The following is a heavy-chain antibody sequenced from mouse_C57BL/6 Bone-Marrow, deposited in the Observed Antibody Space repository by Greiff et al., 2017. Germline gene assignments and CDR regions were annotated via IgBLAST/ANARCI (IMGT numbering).Heavy chain of an antibody. J-gene: IGHJ3*01. V-gene: IGHV1-53*01. CDR2: INPSNGGT. Sequence: QVQLQQPGAELVKPGASVKLSCKASGYTFTSYWMHWVKQRPGQGLEWIGNINPSNGGTNYNEKFKSKDTLTVDKSSSTAYMQLSSLTSEDSAVYYCARPPYDYDPAWFAYWGQGTLVTVSA. D-gene: IGHD2-4*01. CDR1: GYTFTSYW. CDR3: ARPPYDYDPAWFAY.